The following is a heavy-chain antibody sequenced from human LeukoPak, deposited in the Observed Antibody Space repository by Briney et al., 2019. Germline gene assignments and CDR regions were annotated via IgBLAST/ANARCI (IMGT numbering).Heavy chain of an antibody. Sequence: PSETLSLTCTVSGGSISSGGYSWSWIRQHLGEGLEWIGYIYYSGSAYYNPSLKSRVTISVDTSKNQFSLKLSFVTAADTAVYYCAGPFEDYSSGWYTRFDYWGQGTLVTVSS. CDR1: GGSISSGGYS. CDR3: AGPFEDYSSGWYTRFDY. J-gene: IGHJ4*02. CDR2: IYYSGSA. V-gene: IGHV4-31*03. D-gene: IGHD6-19*01.